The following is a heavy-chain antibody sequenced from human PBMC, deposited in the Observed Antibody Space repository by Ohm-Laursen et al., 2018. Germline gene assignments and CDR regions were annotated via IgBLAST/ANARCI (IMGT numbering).Heavy chain of an antibody. J-gene: IGHJ4*02. CDR1: GFTFSSYS. CDR3: ARVQGGGTYYYDSSGYYHLDY. CDR2: ISSSSSYI. V-gene: IGHV3-21*01. Sequence: SLRLSCTASGFTFSSYSMNWVRQAPGKGLEWVSSISSSSSYIYYADSVKGRFTISRDNAKNSLYLQMNSLRAEDTAVYYCARVQGGGTYYYDSSGYYHLDYWGQGTLVTVSS. D-gene: IGHD3-22*01.